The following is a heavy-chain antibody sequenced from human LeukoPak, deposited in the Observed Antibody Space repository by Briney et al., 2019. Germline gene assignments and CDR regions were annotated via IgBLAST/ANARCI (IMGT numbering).Heavy chain of an antibody. CDR1: GFTFSGYE. Sequence: GGSLRLSCTASGFTFSGYEMNWVRQAPGKGLEWVSYISSSGNSIYYADSVKGRFTFSRDNAKNSLYLQMNSLRAEDMAVYYCARGRFGSCWGQGTLVTVSS. V-gene: IGHV3-48*03. J-gene: IGHJ1*01. CDR3: ARGRFGSC. D-gene: IGHD6-13*01. CDR2: ISSSGNSI.